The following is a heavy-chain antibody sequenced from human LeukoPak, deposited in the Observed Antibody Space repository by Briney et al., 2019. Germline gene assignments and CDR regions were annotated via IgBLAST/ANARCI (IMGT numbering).Heavy chain of an antibody. CDR1: GGSISSYY. Sequence: SETLSLTCTVSGGSISSYYWSWIRQPPGKGLEWIGYIYYSGSTNYNPSLKSRVTISVDTSKNQFSLKLSSVTAADTAVYYCSRWQWLVLYYFDYWGQGTLVTVSS. V-gene: IGHV4-59*12. J-gene: IGHJ4*02. CDR3: SRWQWLVLYYFDY. CDR2: IYYSGST. D-gene: IGHD6-19*01.